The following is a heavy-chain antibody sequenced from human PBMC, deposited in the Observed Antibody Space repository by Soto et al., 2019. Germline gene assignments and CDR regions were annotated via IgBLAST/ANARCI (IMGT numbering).Heavy chain of an antibody. J-gene: IGHJ5*02. V-gene: IGHV1-69*01. CDR3: AYTPAVAGVYNWFDP. Sequence: QVQLVQSGAEVKKPGSSVKVSCKASGGTFSSYAISWVRQAPGQGLEWMGGIIPIFGTANYAQKFQGRVTITADESTSTAYMELSSLSSEGTAVYYCAYTPAVAGVYNWFDPWGQGTLVTVSS. CDR2: IIPIFGTA. D-gene: IGHD6-19*01. CDR1: GGTFSSYA.